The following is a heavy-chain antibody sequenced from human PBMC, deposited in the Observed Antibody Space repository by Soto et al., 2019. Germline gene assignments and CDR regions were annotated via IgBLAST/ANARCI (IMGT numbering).Heavy chain of an antibody. Sequence: PGGSLRLSCIASGITFGDYGVSWFRQAPGKGLEWVVLIRSKTYGGTAEYAASVKGRFTISRDDSVNIAYLQMNSLKTEDTAVYYCTRGHFTSSVVAPIWGQGTLVTVSS. CDR1: GITFGDYG. V-gene: IGHV3-49*03. CDR2: IRSKTYGGTA. D-gene: IGHD2-15*01. CDR3: TRGHFTSSVVAPI. J-gene: IGHJ4*02.